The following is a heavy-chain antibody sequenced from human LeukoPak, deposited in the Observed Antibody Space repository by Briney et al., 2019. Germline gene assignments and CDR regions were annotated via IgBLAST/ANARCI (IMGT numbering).Heavy chain of an antibody. V-gene: IGHV3-7*01. Sequence: GGSLRLSCAASGFTFSSYWMSWVRQAPGKGLEWVANIKQDGSEKYYVDSVKGRFTISGDNAKNSLYLQMNSLRAEDTAVYYCAKTRYRLANWFDPWGQGTLVTVSS. CDR3: AKTRYRLANWFDP. J-gene: IGHJ5*02. CDR2: IKQDGSEK. CDR1: GFTFSSYW. D-gene: IGHD2-2*02.